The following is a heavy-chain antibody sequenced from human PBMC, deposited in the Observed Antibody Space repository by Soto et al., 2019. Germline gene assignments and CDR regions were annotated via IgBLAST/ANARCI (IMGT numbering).Heavy chain of an antibody. CDR2: MKEDGGEI. CDR3: VRDRGYSTYDN. D-gene: IGHD3-22*01. Sequence: EVYLVESGGGLGQPGGSLRLSFSASGFTFKSYWMAWVRQDPGKGLEWVANMKEDGGEINYVESVRGRFTISRDNAENSLHLQMSSLRAEDTAVYHCVRDRGYSTYDNWGQGTLVTVSS. V-gene: IGHV3-7*01. J-gene: IGHJ4*02. CDR1: GFTFKSYW.